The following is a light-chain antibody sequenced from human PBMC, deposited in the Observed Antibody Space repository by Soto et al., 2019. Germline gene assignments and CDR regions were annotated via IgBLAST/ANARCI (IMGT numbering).Light chain of an antibody. CDR2: AAS. V-gene: IGKV1-9*01. CDR1: QGISSY. Sequence: DIQLTQSPSFLSASVGDRVTITCRASQGISSYLAWYQQKPGKAPKLLIYAASTLQSGVPSRFSGSVSGTEFTLTISSLQPEDFATYYCRQLNSYPLTFGGGTKLEIK. CDR3: RQLNSYPLT. J-gene: IGKJ4*01.